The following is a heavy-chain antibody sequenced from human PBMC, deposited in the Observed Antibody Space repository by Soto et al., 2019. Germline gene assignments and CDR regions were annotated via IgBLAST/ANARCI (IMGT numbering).Heavy chain of an antibody. V-gene: IGHV1-69*12. CDR1: GGTFSSYA. CDR3: AREGCSGGSCYYWFDP. J-gene: IGHJ5*02. D-gene: IGHD2-15*01. CDR2: IIPIFGTA. Sequence: QVQLVQSGAEVKKPGSSVKVSCKASGGTFSSYAISWVRQAPGQGLEWMGGIIPIFGTANYAQKFQGRVTITADESTSTAHMELSSLRSEDTAVYYCAREGCSGGSCYYWFDPWGQGTLVTVSS.